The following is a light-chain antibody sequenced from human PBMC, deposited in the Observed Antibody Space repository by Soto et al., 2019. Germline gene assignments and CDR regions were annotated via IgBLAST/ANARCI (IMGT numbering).Light chain of an antibody. Sequence: EIVLTQSPGTLSLSPGERATLSCRASQSVRSSYLAWYQQKPGQAPRLLIYGASSRATGIPDRFSGSGSGTDFTLTISRLKPEDFAVYYCQQYGSSPRTFGQGTKVEIK. J-gene: IGKJ1*01. CDR1: QSVRSSY. CDR3: QQYGSSPRT. V-gene: IGKV3-20*01. CDR2: GAS.